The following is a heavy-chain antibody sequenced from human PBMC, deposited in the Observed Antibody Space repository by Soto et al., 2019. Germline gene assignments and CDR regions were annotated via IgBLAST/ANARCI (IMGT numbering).Heavy chain of an antibody. J-gene: IGHJ6*02. CDR2: IFSNNER. Sequence: QVTLKESGPVLVKATETLTLTCSISGFSLTTGRMGVSWIRQPPGKPLEWLAHIFSNNERSYTTSLQPKLSISADNSKRQVAPTMTDVGPFDAATYFCARLVANSSWYYYGLDVWGQGASVTVS. CDR3: ARLVANSSWYYYGLDV. D-gene: IGHD3-16*01. V-gene: IGHV2-26*03. CDR1: GFSLTTGRMG.